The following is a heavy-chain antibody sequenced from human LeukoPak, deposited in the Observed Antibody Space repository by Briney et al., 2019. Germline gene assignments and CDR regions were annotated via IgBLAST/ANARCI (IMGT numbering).Heavy chain of an antibody. V-gene: IGHV4-59*01. CDR1: GGSISSYY. CDR3: ARGTRYYDFWSGYLDYFDY. Sequence: SETLSLTCTVSGGSISSYYWSWIRQPPGKGLEWIGYIYYSGSTNYNPSLKSRVTISVDTSKNQFSLKLSSVTAADTAVYYCARGTRYYDFWSGYLDYFDYWGQGTLVTVSS. J-gene: IGHJ4*02. CDR2: IYYSGST. D-gene: IGHD3-3*01.